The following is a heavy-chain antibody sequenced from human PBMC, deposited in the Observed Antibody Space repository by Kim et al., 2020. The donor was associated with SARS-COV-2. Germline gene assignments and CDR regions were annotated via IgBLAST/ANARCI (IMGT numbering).Heavy chain of an antibody. V-gene: IGHV1-18*01. D-gene: IGHD6-19*01. J-gene: IGHJ4*02. Sequence: TNNAQKLQSRDTMTPDTTTSTAYMELRSLRSDDTAVYYCARDSVAGFDYWGQGTLVTVSS. CDR2: T. CDR3: ARDSVAGFDY.